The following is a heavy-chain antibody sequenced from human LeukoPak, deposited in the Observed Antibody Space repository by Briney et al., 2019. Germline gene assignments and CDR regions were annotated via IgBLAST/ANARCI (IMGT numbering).Heavy chain of an antibody. J-gene: IGHJ5*02. D-gene: IGHD4-17*01. CDR3: ARLGDYRNVS. CDR1: GYTFTGYY. Sequence: ASVKVSCKASGYTFTGYYMHWVRQAPGQGLEWMGRIIPILGIANYAQRFQGRVTITADKSTSTAYMELSSLRSEDTAVYYCARLGDYRNVSWGQGTLVTVSS. V-gene: IGHV1-69*02. CDR2: IIPILGIA.